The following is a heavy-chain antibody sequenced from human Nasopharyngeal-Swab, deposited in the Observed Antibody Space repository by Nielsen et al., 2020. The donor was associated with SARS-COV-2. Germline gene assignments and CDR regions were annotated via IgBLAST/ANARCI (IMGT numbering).Heavy chain of an antibody. V-gene: IGHV3-53*01. Sequence: GSLRLSCAASGFTVSSNYMSWVRQAPGKGLEWVSVIYSGGSTYYADSVKGRFTISRDNSKNTLYLQMNSLRAEDTAVYYCARANPSYGRDVWGQGTTVTVSS. CDR1: GFTVSSNY. CDR2: IYSGGST. J-gene: IGHJ6*02. CDR3: ARANPSYGRDV.